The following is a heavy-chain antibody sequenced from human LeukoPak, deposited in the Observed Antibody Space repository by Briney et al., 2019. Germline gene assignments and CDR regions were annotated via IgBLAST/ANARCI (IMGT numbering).Heavy chain of an antibody. J-gene: IGHJ4*02. CDR2: IYTSGST. V-gene: IGHV4-61*02. D-gene: IGHD3-16*02. CDR1: GGSISSGSYY. Sequence: SETLSLTCTVSGGSISSGSYYWSWIRQPAGKGLEWIGRIYTSGSTNYNPSLKSRVPISVDTSKNQFSLKLSSVTAAATAVYYCARASMSYEYVWGSYREYYFDYWGQGTLVTVSS. CDR3: ARASMSYEYVWGSYREYYFDY.